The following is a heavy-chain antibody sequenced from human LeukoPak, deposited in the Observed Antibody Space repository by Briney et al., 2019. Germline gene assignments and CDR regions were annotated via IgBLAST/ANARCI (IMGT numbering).Heavy chain of an antibody. Sequence: GGSLRLSCVASGFTFSENWMHWVRQAPGKGLAWVSHINRDGGLTNYADSVKGRFTISRDSARNTVYLQMSSLRVEDTAVYFCAREEHRLAEAGTSAFDLGGQGTLVTVSP. CDR1: GFTFSENW. D-gene: IGHD6-13*01. J-gene: IGHJ3*01. CDR2: INRDGGLT. CDR3: AREEHRLAEAGTSAFDL. V-gene: IGHV3-74*01.